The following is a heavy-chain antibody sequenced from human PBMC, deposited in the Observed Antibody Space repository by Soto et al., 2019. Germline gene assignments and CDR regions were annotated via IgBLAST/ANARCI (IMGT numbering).Heavy chain of an antibody. CDR1: GFTFSSYG. J-gene: IGHJ6*02. D-gene: IGHD2-2*01. CDR3: AKGRLPAAGLYFYYYYGMDV. Sequence: GGSLRLSCAASGFTFSSYGMHWVRQAPGKGLEWVAVISYDGSNKYYADSVKGRFTISRDNSKNTLYLQMNSLRAEDTAVYYCAKGRLPAAGLYFYYYYGMDVWGQGTTVTVSS. CDR2: ISYDGSNK. V-gene: IGHV3-30*18.